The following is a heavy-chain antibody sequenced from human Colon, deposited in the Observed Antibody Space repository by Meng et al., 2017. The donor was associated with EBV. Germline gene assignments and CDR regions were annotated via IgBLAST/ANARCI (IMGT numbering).Heavy chain of an antibody. V-gene: IGHV3-72*01. CDR2: IRNKPSGSTT. CDR1: EFTFGAYS. Sequence: VGSWGGMVHTAGSMRLCGEAPEFTFGAYSLDWIRQGPGKGLEWVGRIRNKPSGSTTEYTASVKGRSTISRDDSKKSLYLQMNSLKIEDTAVYYCARVGPDRVDPWGQGTLVTVSS. CDR3: ARVGPDRVDP. J-gene: IGHJ5*02. D-gene: IGHD3-10*01.